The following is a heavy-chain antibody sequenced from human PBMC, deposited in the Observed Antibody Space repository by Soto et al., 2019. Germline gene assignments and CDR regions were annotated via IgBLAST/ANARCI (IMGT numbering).Heavy chain of an antibody. Sequence: SETLSLTCTVSGGSIGSGGYYWSWIRQHSGKGLEWIGYIYYSGSTYYNPSLKSRVTISVDTSKNQFSLKLSSVTAADTAVYYCARARRRSRFGPWGQGTLVTVSS. V-gene: IGHV4-31*03. D-gene: IGHD3-3*01. CDR1: GGSIGSGGYY. CDR3: ARARRRSRFGP. CDR2: IYYSGST. J-gene: IGHJ5*02.